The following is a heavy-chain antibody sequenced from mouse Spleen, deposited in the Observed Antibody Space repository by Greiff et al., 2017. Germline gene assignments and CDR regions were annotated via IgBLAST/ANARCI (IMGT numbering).Heavy chain of an antibody. V-gene: IGHV5-16*01. CDR2: INYDGSST. CDR3: ARRGDYGPNFDY. J-gene: IGHJ2*01. D-gene: IGHD1-1*01. CDR1: GFTFSDYY. Sequence: EVQLVESEGGLVQPGSSMKLSCTASGFTFSDYYMAWLRQVPEKGLEWVANINYDGSSTYYLDSLKSRFIISRDNAKNILYLQMSSLKSEDTATYYCARRGDYGPNFDYWGQGTTLTVSS.